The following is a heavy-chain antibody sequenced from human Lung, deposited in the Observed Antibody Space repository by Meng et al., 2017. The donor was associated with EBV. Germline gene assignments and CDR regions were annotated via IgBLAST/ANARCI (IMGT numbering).Heavy chain of an antibody. D-gene: IGHD1-26*01. J-gene: IGHJ4*02. CDR3: AREADGATFDY. V-gene: IGHV1-18*01. CDR1: GYTFTSYG. CDR2: ISGYNGNT. Sequence: QVQLAASGVEVKKPGASMKVSCEASGYTFTSYGISWVRQAPGQGLEWMGWISGYNGNTNYAQKLQGRVTMTTDTSTSTAYMELRSLRSDDTAVYYCAREADGATFDYWGQGTLVTVSS.